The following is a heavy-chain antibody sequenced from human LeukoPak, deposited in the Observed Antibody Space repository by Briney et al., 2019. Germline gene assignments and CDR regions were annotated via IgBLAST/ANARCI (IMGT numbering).Heavy chain of an antibody. J-gene: IGHJ4*02. CDR3: TTDRYRGGSYYSDY. V-gene: IGHV3-15*01. CDR2: IKSKTDGGTT. D-gene: IGHD1-26*01. Sequence: GGSLRLSCAASGVTFSNAWMSWVRQAPGKGLEWVGRIKSKTDGGTTDYAAHVKGRFTISRDDSKNTLYLQMNSLKTEDTAVYYSTTDRYRGGSYYSDYWGQGTLVTVSS. CDR1: GVTFSNAW.